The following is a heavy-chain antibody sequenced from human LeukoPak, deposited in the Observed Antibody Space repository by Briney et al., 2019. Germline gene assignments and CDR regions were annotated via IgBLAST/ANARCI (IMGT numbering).Heavy chain of an antibody. J-gene: IGHJ4*02. V-gene: IGHV4-59*01. CDR3: ARVQVNGYNSYYFDY. D-gene: IGHD5-24*01. CDR2: IYYSGST. Sequence: SETLSLTCTVSGGSISSYYWSWIRQPPGKGLEWIGYIYYSGSTNYNPSLKSRVTISVDTSKNQFSLKPSSVTAADTAVYYCARVQVNGYNSYYFDYWGQGTLVTVSS. CDR1: GGSISSYY.